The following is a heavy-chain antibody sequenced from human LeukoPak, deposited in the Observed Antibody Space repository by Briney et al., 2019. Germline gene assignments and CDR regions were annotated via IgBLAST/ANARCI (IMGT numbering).Heavy chain of an antibody. Sequence: HGASLKISCKGFGYSFTNDWIGWVRQLPGKGLEWMGIIYPGDSDAKYSPSFQGQVTMSVDKSITTAYLQWSSLKASDTAMYYCARTNWGALDYWGQGTLVTVSS. V-gene: IGHV5-51*01. J-gene: IGHJ4*02. CDR3: ARTNWGALDY. D-gene: IGHD7-27*01. CDR1: GYSFTNDW. CDR2: IYPGDSDA.